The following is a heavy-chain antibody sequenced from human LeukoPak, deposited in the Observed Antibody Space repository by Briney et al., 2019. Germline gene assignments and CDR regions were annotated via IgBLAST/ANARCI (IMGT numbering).Heavy chain of an antibody. D-gene: IGHD6-13*01. Sequence: GGSLRLSCAASGFTVSSNYMSWVRQAPGKGLEWVANIKQDGSEKYYVDSVKGRFTISRDNAKNSLYLQMNSLRAEDTAVYYCARDGGLVAAAGTPFDYWGQGTLVTVSS. CDR3: ARDGGLVAAAGTPFDY. J-gene: IGHJ4*02. CDR2: IKQDGSEK. V-gene: IGHV3-7*01. CDR1: GFTVSSNY.